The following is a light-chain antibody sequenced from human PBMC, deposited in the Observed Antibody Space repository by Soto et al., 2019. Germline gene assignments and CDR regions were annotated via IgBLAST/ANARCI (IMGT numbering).Light chain of an antibody. CDR1: QSISNY. Sequence: DISMTQSPSSLSASVGDRVTITCRASQSISNYLNWYQQKPGEAPKLLIYAASSLQSGGPSRFSGSGSGTDFSLCIVILQPAEFATYYCQQSYRTPYTCGQCTKLEV. J-gene: IGKJ2*01. CDR2: AAS. CDR3: QQSYRTPYT. V-gene: IGKV1-39*01.